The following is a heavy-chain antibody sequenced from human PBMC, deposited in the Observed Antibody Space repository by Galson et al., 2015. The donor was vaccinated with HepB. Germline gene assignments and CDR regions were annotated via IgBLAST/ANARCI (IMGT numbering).Heavy chain of an antibody. V-gene: IGHV3-30-3*01. J-gene: IGHJ4*02. CDR1: GFTLSRYV. D-gene: IGHD1-1*01. CDR2: TSNDGASR. CDR3: ARGGTTEKLDS. Sequence: SLRLSCAASGFTLSRYVMYWVRQAPGKGLEWVALTSNDGASRYYADSVKGRFTISRDNPKNTLYLQMHSLRPADTAVYLCARGGTTEKLDSWGRGNLVTVSS.